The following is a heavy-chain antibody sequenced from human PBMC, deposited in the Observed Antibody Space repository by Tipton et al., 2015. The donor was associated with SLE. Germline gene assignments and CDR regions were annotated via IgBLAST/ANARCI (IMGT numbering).Heavy chain of an antibody. V-gene: IGHV4-31*03. CDR1: GGSISSGRYY. D-gene: IGHD3-16*01. J-gene: IGHJ4*02. CDR3: ARAIGANYFHF. CDR2: IYYSGST. Sequence: TLSLTCTVSGGSISSGRYYCAWIRQHPGKGLEWIGYIYYSGSTYYNPSLESRVTISVDRSKNQFSLRLSSVTAADTAVYYCARAIGANYFHFWGQGTLVTVSS.